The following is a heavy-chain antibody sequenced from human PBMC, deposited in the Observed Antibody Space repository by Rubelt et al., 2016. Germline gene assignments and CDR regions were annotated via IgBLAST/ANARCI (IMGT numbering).Heavy chain of an antibody. J-gene: IGHJ3*02. CDR2: INHGGST. V-gene: IGHV4-34*01. D-gene: IGHD2-2*01. CDR1: GGSFSGYY. CDR3: ASVQVVPAAIGDDAFDI. Sequence: QVQLQQWGAGLLKPSETLSLTCAVYGGSFSGYYWSWIRQPPGKGMEWIGVINHGGSTNYNPSLKSRVTISVDTSKNQFSLKLSSVTAADTAVYYCASVQVVPAAIGDDAFDIWGQGTMVTVSS.